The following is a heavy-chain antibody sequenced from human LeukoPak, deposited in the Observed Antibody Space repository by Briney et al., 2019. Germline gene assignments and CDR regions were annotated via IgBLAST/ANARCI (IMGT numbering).Heavy chain of an antibody. Sequence: QPGGSLRLSCAVSGFTFSDYTMNWVRQAPGKGLEWVASIESNGNKKYSSDSLKDRFTISRDNSKNTLYLQLNTVRPEDTAVFYCARGVTSWPQGPYHFDYWGQGILITVSS. V-gene: IGHV3-30*02. CDR3: ARGVTSWPQGPYHFDY. J-gene: IGHJ4*02. D-gene: IGHD2-2*01. CDR1: GFTFSDYT. CDR2: IESNGNKK.